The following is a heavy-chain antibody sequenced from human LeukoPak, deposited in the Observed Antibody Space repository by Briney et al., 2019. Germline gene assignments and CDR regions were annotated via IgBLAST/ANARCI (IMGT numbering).Heavy chain of an antibody. J-gene: IGHJ6*03. V-gene: IGHV1-18*01. CDR3: ARDLAPDCSGGSCYYYYYYMDV. CDR1: GYTFTSYG. D-gene: IGHD2-15*01. Sequence: ASVKVSCKASGYTFTSYGISWVRQAPGQGLEWMGWISAYNGNTNYAQKLQGRVTMTTDTSTSTAYMELRSLRSDDTAVYYCARDLAPDCSGGSCYYYYYYMDVWGKGTTVTASS. CDR2: ISAYNGNT.